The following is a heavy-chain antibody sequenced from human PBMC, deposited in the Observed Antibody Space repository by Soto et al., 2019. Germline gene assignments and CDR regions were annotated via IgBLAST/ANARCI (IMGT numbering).Heavy chain of an antibody. V-gene: IGHV1-69*13. CDR1: GGTFSSYA. J-gene: IGHJ5*02. D-gene: IGHD3-3*01. CDR2: IIPIFGTA. CDR3: ARVLNYDFWSGYYTRWFDP. Sequence: ASVKVSCKASGGTFSSYAISWVRQAPGQGLEWMGGIIPIFGTANYAQKFQGRVTITADESTSTAYMELSSLRSDDTAVYYCARVLNYDFWSGYYTRWFDPWGQGTLVTVSS.